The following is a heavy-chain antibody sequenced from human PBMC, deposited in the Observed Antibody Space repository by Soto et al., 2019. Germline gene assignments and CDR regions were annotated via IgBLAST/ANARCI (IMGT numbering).Heavy chain of an antibody. Sequence: SETLSLTCTVSGGSISSYYWNWIRQTPGKGLEWIGNIYYIGSTKYNPSLKSRVTISLDTSKNQFSLKLSSVTAADTAVYYCAGAYSAYDRAPYWGQGTLVT. CDR1: GGSISSYY. CDR3: AGAYSAYDRAPY. CDR2: IYYIGST. V-gene: IGHV4-59*08. D-gene: IGHD5-12*01. J-gene: IGHJ4*02.